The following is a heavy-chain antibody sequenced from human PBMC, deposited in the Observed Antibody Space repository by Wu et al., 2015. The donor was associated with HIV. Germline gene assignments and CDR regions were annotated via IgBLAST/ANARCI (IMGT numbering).Heavy chain of an antibody. D-gene: IGHD3-22*01. V-gene: IGHV1-69*12. Sequence: QVHLVQSGAEVRKPGSSMRVSCKTSGGTFNNYAISWVRQAPGQGLEWMGGIVPMFGTPKYAQRFQDRVTITADESTTTVYMELNSLTSDDSAVYYCARISDTSGYYSHYYYYMDVWVMGPRSSSP. CDR2: IVPMFGTP. CDR1: GGTFNNYA. CDR3: ARISDTSGYYSHYYYYMDV. J-gene: IGHJ6*03.